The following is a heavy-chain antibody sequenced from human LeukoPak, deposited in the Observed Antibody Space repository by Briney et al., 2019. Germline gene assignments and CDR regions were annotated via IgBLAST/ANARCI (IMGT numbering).Heavy chain of an antibody. V-gene: IGHV3-30*18. Sequence: GRSLRLSCAASGFTSSSYGMHWVRQAPGKGLEWVAVISYDGSNKYYADSVKGRFTISRDNSKNTLYLQMNSLRAEDTAVYYCAKDPGYYYVFDYWGQGTLVTVSS. J-gene: IGHJ4*02. CDR2: ISYDGSNK. D-gene: IGHD3-22*01. CDR3: AKDPGYYYVFDY. CDR1: GFTSSSYG.